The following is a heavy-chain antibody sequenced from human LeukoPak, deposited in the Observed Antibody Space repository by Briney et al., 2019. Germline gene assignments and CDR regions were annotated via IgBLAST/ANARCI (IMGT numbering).Heavy chain of an antibody. CDR1: GLPFSDYY. Sequence: GSLRLSCAASGLPFSDYYMSWIRQAPGKGLEWVSYIGSGGTTIYYADSVKGRFTISRDNAKNSLFLQMNSLRAEDTAAYYCARDRMTTVTNDAFDIWGQGTMVTVSS. J-gene: IGHJ3*02. CDR2: IGSGGTTI. V-gene: IGHV3-11*04. CDR3: ARDRMTTVTNDAFDI. D-gene: IGHD4-17*01.